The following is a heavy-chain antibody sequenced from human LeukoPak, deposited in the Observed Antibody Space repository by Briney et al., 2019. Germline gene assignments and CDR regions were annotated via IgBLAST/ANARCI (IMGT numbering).Heavy chain of an antibody. D-gene: IGHD1-26*01. V-gene: IGHV3-48*04. CDR1: GFAFSSYS. CDR2: IHRSGTPT. Sequence: PGGSLRLSCGASGFAFSSYSMNWVRQAPGRGLECISYIHRSGTPTYYSDSVKGRFTISRDNAKNTLYLQMTGLRVDDTAVYYCARGKSQRSPLDAFDIWGQGTMVTVSS. CDR3: ARGKSQRSPLDAFDI. J-gene: IGHJ3*02.